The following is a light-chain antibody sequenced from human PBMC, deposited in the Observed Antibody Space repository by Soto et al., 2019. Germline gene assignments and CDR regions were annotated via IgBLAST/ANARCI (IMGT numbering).Light chain of an antibody. CDR1: QSINRR. J-gene: IGKJ1*01. CDR2: DVS. CDR3: QEYSSYWT. V-gene: IGKV1-5*01. Sequence: DIQLTQSPSTLSASVGDRVTITCRASQSINRRLAWYQQIPGKAPKLLIYDVSILESGVPSRFSGSGSGTEFTLIISSLQSDDFATYYCQEYSSYWTVGQGTKVDIK.